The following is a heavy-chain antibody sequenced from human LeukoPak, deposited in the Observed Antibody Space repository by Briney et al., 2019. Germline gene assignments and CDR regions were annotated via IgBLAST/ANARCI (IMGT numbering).Heavy chain of an antibody. Sequence: PSETLSLTCSVSDDSISSRTYYWTWIRQYPEKGLEWIGYIWNSGSTNYNPSLKSRVTVSVDTSKNQFSLTLTSVTAADTALYYCAADVSSTFPNWIDPWGQGIPVIVSS. D-gene: IGHD6-6*01. CDR3: AADVSSTFPNWIDP. J-gene: IGHJ5*02. CDR2: IWNSGST. V-gene: IGHV4-31*03. CDR1: DDSISSRTYY.